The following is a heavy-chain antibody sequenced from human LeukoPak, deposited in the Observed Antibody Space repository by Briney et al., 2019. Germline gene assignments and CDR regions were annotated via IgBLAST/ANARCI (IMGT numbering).Heavy chain of an antibody. CDR1: GFTFSSYA. Sequence: GGSLRLSCAASGFTFSSYAMHWVRQAPGKGLEWVAVISYDGSNKYYADSVKGRFTISRDNSKNTLYLQMNSLRAEDTAVYYCAGAPWQLLSPFDYWGQGTLVTVSS. J-gene: IGHJ4*02. CDR2: ISYDGSNK. CDR3: AGAPWQLLSPFDY. V-gene: IGHV3-30*01. D-gene: IGHD2-15*01.